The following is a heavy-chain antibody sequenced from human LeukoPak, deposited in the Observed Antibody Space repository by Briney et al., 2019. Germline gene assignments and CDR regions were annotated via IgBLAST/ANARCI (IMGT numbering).Heavy chain of an antibody. CDR1: GGSISSGGYY. CDR3: ARWDGGATGTYWFDP. Sequence: SETLSLTCTVSGGSISSGGYYWSWIRQHPGKGLEWIGYIYYGGSTYYNPSLKSRVTISVDTSKNQFSLKLSSVTAADTAVYYCARWDGGATGTYWFDPWGQGTLVTVSS. CDR2: IYYGGST. D-gene: IGHD5-12*01. J-gene: IGHJ5*02. V-gene: IGHV4-31*03.